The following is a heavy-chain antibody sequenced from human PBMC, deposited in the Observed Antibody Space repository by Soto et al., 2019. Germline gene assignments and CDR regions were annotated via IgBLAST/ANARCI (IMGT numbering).Heavy chain of an antibody. D-gene: IGHD3-10*01. CDR2: ISYDGSSK. J-gene: IGHJ6*02. V-gene: IGHV3-30-3*01. CDR3: ARDFLAGGYYYYGMDV. CDR1: GFTFSSYA. Sequence: QVQLVESGGGVVQPGRSLRLSCAASGFTFSSYAMHWVRQAPGKGLEWVAVISYDGSSKYYADSVKGRFTISRDNSKNTLYLQMNSLRAEDTAVYYCARDFLAGGYYYYGMDVWGQGTTVTVSS.